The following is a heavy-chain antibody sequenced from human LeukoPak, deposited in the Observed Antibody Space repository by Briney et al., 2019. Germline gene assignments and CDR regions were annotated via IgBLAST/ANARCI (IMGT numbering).Heavy chain of an antibody. D-gene: IGHD3-22*01. J-gene: IGHJ3*02. CDR2: INPSGDST. V-gene: IGHV1-46*01. CDR3: ARGRHSYESSDYYYEGDAFDI. Sequence: ASVKVSCKASGDTFTSYYMHWVRQAPGQGLEWMGIINPSGDSTSSAQTFQGRVTMTRDMSTSTVYMALSSLRTEDTAVYYCARGRHSYESSDYYYEGDAFDIWGQGTMVTVSS. CDR1: GDTFTSYY.